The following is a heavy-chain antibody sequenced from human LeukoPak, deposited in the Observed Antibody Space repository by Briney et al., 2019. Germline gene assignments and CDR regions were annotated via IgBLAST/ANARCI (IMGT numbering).Heavy chain of an antibody. Sequence: PGGSPGLSCAAPGFMFHDCAIHWVRQAPGKGLEWVSLISGDGGSTFYADSVKGRFTISRDNSKNSLYLQMSSLRSEDTALYYCARESESSGWYDYWGQGTLVTVSS. CDR1: GFMFHDCA. V-gene: IGHV3-43*02. J-gene: IGHJ4*02. D-gene: IGHD6-19*01. CDR2: ISGDGGST. CDR3: ARESESSGWYDY.